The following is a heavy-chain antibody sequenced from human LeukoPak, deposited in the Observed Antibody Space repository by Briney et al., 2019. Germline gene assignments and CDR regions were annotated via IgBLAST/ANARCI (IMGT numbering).Heavy chain of an antibody. CDR1: GFTFSDYY. CDR3: AREGMTIFGVANSNWFDP. J-gene: IGHJ5*02. CDR2: ISGSSSTI. Sequence: PGGSLRLSCAASGFTFSDYYMSWIRQAPGKGLEWVSYISGSSSTIYYADSVRGRFTISRDNGKNSLYLQMNSLRVEDTAIYYCAREGMTIFGVANSNWFDPWGQGTLVTVSS. V-gene: IGHV3-11*01. D-gene: IGHD3-3*01.